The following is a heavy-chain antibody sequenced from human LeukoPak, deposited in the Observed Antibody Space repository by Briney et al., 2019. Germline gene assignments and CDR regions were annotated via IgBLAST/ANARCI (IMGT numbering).Heavy chain of an antibody. Sequence: PETLCLTCAVYGGSFSGYYWSWIRQPPGKGLEWIGEINHSGSTNYNPSLKSRVTISVDTSKNQFSLKLSSVTAADTAVYYCARVRATGAFDIWGRGTMVSVSS. CDR2: INHSGST. D-gene: IGHD5-12*01. CDR1: GGSFSGYY. CDR3: ARVRATGAFDI. J-gene: IGHJ3*02. V-gene: IGHV4-34*01.